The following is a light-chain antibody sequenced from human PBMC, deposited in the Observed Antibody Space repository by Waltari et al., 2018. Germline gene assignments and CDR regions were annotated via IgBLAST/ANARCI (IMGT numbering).Light chain of an antibody. CDR1: SGSLSSTSY. CDR3: LLDMGSGIGV. V-gene: IGLV8-61*01. CDR2: KVN. J-gene: IGLJ3*02. Sequence: QTVVTQEPSLSVSPGGTVTLTCALSSGSLSSTSYSSWYQQSPGQTASTVVYKVNLRPCWIPYRFPCSVRGNKPFLIITGAQSEDEATDYCLLDMGSGIGVFGGGTKLTIL.